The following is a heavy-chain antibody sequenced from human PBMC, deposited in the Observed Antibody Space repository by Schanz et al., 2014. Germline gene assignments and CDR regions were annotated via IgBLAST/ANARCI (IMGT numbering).Heavy chain of an antibody. D-gene: IGHD5-12*01. J-gene: IGHJ5*02. CDR3: ARGGSVATIAPYTWFDP. CDR2: IYYSGSS. CDR1: GGSISSGGYY. V-gene: IGHV4-31*03. Sequence: QVQLQESGPGLVKPSQTLSLTCTVSGGSISSGGYYWSWIRQHPGKGLEWIGYIYYSGSSDYNPSLKSRVTISVDKPKKQFSLKVTSMTAADTAVYYCARGGSVATIAPYTWFDPWGQGTLVTVSS.